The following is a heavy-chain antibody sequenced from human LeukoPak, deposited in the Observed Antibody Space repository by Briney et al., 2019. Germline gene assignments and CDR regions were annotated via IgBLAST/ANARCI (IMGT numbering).Heavy chain of an antibody. V-gene: IGHV1-46*01. CDR2: INPSGGGI. J-gene: IGHJ4*02. Sequence: ASVKVSCKASGYTFTSYYVHWVRQVPGQGLEWMGIINPSGGGISYAQKFQGRVTMTRDTSTSTVYMELSSLRSEDTAVYYCARGTYYYDSSGLRYFDYWGQGTLVTVSS. CDR1: GYTFTSYY. CDR3: ARGTYYYDSSGLRYFDY. D-gene: IGHD3-22*01.